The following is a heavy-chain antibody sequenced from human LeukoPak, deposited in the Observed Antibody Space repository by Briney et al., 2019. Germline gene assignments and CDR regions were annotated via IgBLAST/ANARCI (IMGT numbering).Heavy chain of an antibody. CDR3: AKALGDRLFDY. D-gene: IGHD2-21*01. Sequence: GGSLRLSCAASGFTFSSYGMHWVRQAPGKGLEWVAVISYDGSNKYYADSVKGRFTISRDNSKNTLYLQMNSLRAEDTAVYYCAKALGDRLFDYWGQGTLVAVSS. CDR2: ISYDGSNK. CDR1: GFTFSSYG. J-gene: IGHJ4*02. V-gene: IGHV3-30*18.